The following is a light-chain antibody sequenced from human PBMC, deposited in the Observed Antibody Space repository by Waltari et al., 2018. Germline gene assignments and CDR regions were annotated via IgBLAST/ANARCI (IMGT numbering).Light chain of an antibody. CDR3: CSYAGIWV. Sequence: QSALTQPRSVSGSPGQSVTISCTGTGSDVGDFNSASWYQQHPGKAPKLVIFDVTKRPSGVPDRFSGAESGTSASLTVSGLQAEDEADYYCCSYAGIWVFGGGTKLTVL. J-gene: IGLJ3*02. CDR1: GSDVGDFNS. V-gene: IGLV2-11*01. CDR2: DVT.